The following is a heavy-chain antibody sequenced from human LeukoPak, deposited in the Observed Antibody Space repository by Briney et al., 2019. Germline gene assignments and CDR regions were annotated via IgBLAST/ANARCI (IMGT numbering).Heavy chain of an antibody. Sequence: SETLSLTCTVSGGSISSSSYYWGWIRQPAGKGLEWIGSIYYSGSTDYNPSLKSRVTISVDTSKNQFSLKLSSVTAADTAVYYCARDNSGSYFAPYDAFDIWGQGTMVTVSS. D-gene: IGHD1-26*01. J-gene: IGHJ3*02. V-gene: IGHV4-39*01. CDR1: GGSISSSSYY. CDR3: ARDNSGSYFAPYDAFDI. CDR2: IYYSGST.